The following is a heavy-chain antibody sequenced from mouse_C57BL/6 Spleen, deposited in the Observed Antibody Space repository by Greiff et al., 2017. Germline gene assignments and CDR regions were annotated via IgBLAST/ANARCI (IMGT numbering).Heavy chain of an antibody. CDR1: GYTFTDYY. D-gene: IGHD2-1*01. CDR2: INPYNGGT. V-gene: IGHV1-19*01. CDR3: AEDYGNYDGFAY. Sequence: EVKLQESGPVLVKPGASVKMSCKASGYTFTDYYMNWVKQSHGKSLEWIGVINPYNGGTSYNQQFKGKATLTVDKSSSTAYMELNSLTSEDSAVYYCAEDYGNYDGFAYWGQGTLVTVSA. J-gene: IGHJ3*01.